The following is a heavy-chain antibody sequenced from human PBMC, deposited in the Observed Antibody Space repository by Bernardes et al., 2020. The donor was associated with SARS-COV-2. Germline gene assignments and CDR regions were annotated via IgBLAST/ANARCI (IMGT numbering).Heavy chain of an antibody. CDR3: ARHRGDSSGRGVPDY. CDR2: IYYSGST. J-gene: IGHJ4*02. D-gene: IGHD6-19*01. Sequence: SETLSLTCTVSGGSISSSSYYWGWIRQPPGKGLEWIGSIYYSGSTYYNPSLKSRVTISVDTSKNQFSLKLSSVTAADTAVYYCARHRGDSSGRGVPDYWGQGTLVTVSS. V-gene: IGHV4-39*01. CDR1: GGSISSSSYY.